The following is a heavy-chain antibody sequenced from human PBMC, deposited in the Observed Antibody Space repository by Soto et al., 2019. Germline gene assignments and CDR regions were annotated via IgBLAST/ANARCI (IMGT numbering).Heavy chain of an antibody. Sequence: PSETLSLTCTVSGGSISSNYWSWIRQPPGKGLEWIGYIYYSGSTNYNPSLKSRVTISVDTSKNQFSLKLRSVTAADTAVYYWARGHYDYVWGSYRYPPYFDYWGQGTLVTVSS. CDR1: GGSISSNY. V-gene: IGHV4-59*01. CDR2: IYYSGST. J-gene: IGHJ4*02. CDR3: ARGHYDYVWGSYRYPPYFDY. D-gene: IGHD3-16*02.